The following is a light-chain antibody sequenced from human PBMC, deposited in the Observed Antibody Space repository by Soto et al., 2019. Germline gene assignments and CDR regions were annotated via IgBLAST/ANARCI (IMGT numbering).Light chain of an antibody. V-gene: IGKV3-11*01. Sequence: ILLTQSPATLPLTPGERANISCWSSQSVTTYLGWYQQKPGKAPRLLIYDASDRATGIPARFSGSGSGTDFTLTISSLEPQDFAVYYCQQRSNWTPSITFGQGTRLEI. CDR3: QQRSNWTPSIT. CDR2: DAS. J-gene: IGKJ5*01. CDR1: QSVTTY.